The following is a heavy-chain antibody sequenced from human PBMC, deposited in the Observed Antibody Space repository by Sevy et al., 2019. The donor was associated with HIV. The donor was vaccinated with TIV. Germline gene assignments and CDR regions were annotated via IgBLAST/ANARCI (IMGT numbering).Heavy chain of an antibody. D-gene: IGHD3-22*01. CDR1: GFTFSSYA. J-gene: IGHJ3*02. V-gene: IGHV3-23*01. CDR2: ISGADSST. Sequence: GGSLRLSCAASGFTFSSYAMNWVRQAPGKGLQWVSAISGADSSTHYADSVKGRFTISRDNSKNTLYLQMNSLRAEDTAIYYCAKDVVVLIGDAFDIWGQGTMVIVSS. CDR3: AKDVVVLIGDAFDI.